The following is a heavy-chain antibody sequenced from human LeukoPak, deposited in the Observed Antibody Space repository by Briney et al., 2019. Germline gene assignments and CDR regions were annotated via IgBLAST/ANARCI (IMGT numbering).Heavy chain of an antibody. D-gene: IGHD6-13*01. V-gene: IGHV1-69*04. Sequence: SVKVSRKASGGTFSSYAISWVRQAPGQGLEWMGRIIPILGIANYAQKFQGRVTITADKSTSTAYMELSSLRSEDTAVYYCARGRIAAAGDFDYWGQGTLVTVSS. CDR3: ARGRIAAAGDFDY. CDR1: GGTFSSYA. J-gene: IGHJ4*02. CDR2: IIPILGIA.